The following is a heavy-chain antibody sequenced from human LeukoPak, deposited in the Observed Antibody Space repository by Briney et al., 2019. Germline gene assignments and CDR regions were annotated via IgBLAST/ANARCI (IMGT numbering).Heavy chain of an antibody. V-gene: IGHV3-33*08. CDR3: ARDQEAVAVDYDAFDI. J-gene: IGHJ3*02. CDR1: GFTFSSYA. CDR2: IWYDGSNK. D-gene: IGHD6-19*01. Sequence: PGRSLRLSCAASGFTFSSYAMHWVRQAPGKGLEWVAVIWYDGSNKYYADSVKGRFTISRDNSKNTLYLQMNSLRAEDTAVYYCARDQEAVAVDYDAFDIWGQGTMVTVSS.